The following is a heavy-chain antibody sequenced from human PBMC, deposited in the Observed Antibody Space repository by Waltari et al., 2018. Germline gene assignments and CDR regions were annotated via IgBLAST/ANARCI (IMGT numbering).Heavy chain of an antibody. CDR3: AILLDTAMVYFDY. J-gene: IGHJ4*02. CDR1: VGSVSGYY. D-gene: IGHD5-18*01. V-gene: IGHV4-34*01. Sequence: QVQLQQWVAGLLKPSATLSLTCAVYVGSVSGYYWTLHRQPPGKGLDWIGEINHRGSTNDNPSLKIRVTISVDTSKNQFSLKLSSVTAADTAVYYCAILLDTAMVYFDYWGQGTLVTVSS. CDR2: INHRGST.